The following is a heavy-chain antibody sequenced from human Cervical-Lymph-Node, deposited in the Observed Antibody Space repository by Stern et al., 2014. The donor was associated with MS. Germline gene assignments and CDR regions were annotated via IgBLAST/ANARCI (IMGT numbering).Heavy chain of an antibody. CDR3: ARGLGRGHNYGYGH. J-gene: IGHJ4*02. V-gene: IGHV1-2*06. Sequence: QVQLVQSGAEVRKPGASVKVSCKASGYNVTGYYLHWVRQAPGQGLEWMGRINPSSGGTNFARKFQGRVTLTKDTSITTVYMELSSLTSDDTAVYYCARGLGRGHNYGYGHWGQGTRVTVSS. D-gene: IGHD5-18*01. CDR2: INPSSGGT. CDR1: GYNVTGYY.